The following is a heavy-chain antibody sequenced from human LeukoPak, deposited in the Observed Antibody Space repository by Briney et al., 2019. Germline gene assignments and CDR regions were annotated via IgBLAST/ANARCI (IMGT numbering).Heavy chain of an antibody. D-gene: IGHD4-17*01. Sequence: ASVKVSCKASGYTFTGYYMHWVRQAPGQGLEWMGWINLNSGGTNYAQKFQGRVTMTRDTSISTAYMELSRLRSDDTAMYYCVRVGDFPDHWGQGTLVTVSS. J-gene: IGHJ5*02. CDR3: VRVGDFPDH. CDR2: INLNSGGT. CDR1: GYTFTGYY. V-gene: IGHV1-2*02.